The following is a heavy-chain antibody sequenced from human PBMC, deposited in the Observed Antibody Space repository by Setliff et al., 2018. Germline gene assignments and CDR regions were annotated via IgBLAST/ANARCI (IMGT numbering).Heavy chain of an antibody. V-gene: IGHV4-34*01. D-gene: IGHD6-13*01. J-gene: IGHJ4*02. Sequence: LSLTCAVYGGSFSGYYWSWIRQPPGKGLEWIGEINHSGSTNYNPSLKSRVTISVDTSKNQFSLKLSSVTAADTAVYYCARGAGAAGLFDYWGQGTLVTVS. CDR3: ARGAGAAGLFDY. CDR1: GGSFSGYY. CDR2: INHSGST.